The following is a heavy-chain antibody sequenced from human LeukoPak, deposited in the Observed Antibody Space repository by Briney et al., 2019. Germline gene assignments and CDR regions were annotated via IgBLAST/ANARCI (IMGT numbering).Heavy chain of an antibody. V-gene: IGHV4-34*01. CDR1: GGSFSGYY. CDR2: INHSGST. J-gene: IGHJ3*02. CDR3: ATGITMVRGDAFDI. Sequence: SETLSLTCAVYGGSFSGYYWSWIRQPPGKGLEWIGEINHSGSTNYNPSLKSRVTISVNTSKNQFSLKLSSVTAADTAVYYCATGITMVRGDAFDIWGQGTMVTASS. D-gene: IGHD3-10*01.